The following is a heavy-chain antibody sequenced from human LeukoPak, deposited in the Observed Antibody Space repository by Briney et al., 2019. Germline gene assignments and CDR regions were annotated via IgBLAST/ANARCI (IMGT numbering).Heavy chain of an antibody. D-gene: IGHD6-19*01. CDR3: ARDRTIAVAGMGYYYYMDV. J-gene: IGHJ6*03. Sequence: PGGSLRLSCAASGFTVSSNYMSWVRQAPGKGLEWVANIKQDGSEKYYVDSVKGRFTISRDNAKNSLYLQMNSLRAEDTAVYYCARDRTIAVAGMGYYYYMDVWGKGTTVTVSS. CDR2: IKQDGSEK. CDR1: GFTVSSNY. V-gene: IGHV3-7*01.